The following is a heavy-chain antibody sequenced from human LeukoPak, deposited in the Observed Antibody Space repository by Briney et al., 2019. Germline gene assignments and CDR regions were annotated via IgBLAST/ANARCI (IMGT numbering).Heavy chain of an antibody. Sequence: SETLSLTCTVSGGSISSYYWSWIRQPPGKGLEWIGYIYYSGSTNYNPSLKSRVTISVDTSKNQFSLKLSSVTAADTAVYYCARDNYYDSPSLGPVWNAFDIWGQGTMVTVSS. CDR3: ARDNYYDSPSLGPVWNAFDI. V-gene: IGHV4-59*12. CDR1: GGSISSYY. CDR2: IYYSGST. D-gene: IGHD3-22*01. J-gene: IGHJ3*02.